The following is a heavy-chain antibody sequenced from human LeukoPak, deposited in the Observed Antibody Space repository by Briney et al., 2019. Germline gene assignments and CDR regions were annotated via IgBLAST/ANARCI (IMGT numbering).Heavy chain of an antibody. J-gene: IGHJ5*02. D-gene: IGHD3-3*01. Sequence: SETLSLTCAVYGGSFSGYYWSWIHQPPGKGLEWIGEINHSGSTNYNPSLKSRVTISVDTSKNQFSLKLSSVTAADTAVYYCAKANNYDFWSGYRPSWFDPWGQGTLVTVSS. CDR3: AKANNYDFWSGYRPSWFDP. V-gene: IGHV4-34*01. CDR1: GGSFSGYY. CDR2: INHSGST.